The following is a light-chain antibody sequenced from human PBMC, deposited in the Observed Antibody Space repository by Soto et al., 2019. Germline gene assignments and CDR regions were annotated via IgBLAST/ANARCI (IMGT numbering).Light chain of an antibody. J-gene: IGKJ4*01. Sequence: EIVLTQSPVTLSLSPGERATLSCRASQSVSSYLAWYQQKPGQAPRLLIYDASNRGTGIPARFSGSGSGTDFTLTISSLEPEDFAVYYCQQRSNWPSTFGGGTKVEIK. CDR1: QSVSSY. V-gene: IGKV3-11*01. CDR2: DAS. CDR3: QQRSNWPST.